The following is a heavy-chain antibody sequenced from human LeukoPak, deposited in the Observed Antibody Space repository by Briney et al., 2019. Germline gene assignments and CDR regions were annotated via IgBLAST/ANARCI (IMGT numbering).Heavy chain of an antibody. CDR1: GGSISSSSYY. Sequence: PSETLSLTCTVSGGSISSSSYYWGWIRQPPGKGLEWIGSIYYSGSTYYNPSLKSRVTISVDTSKNQFSLKPSSVTAADTAVYYCARHREWENWFDPWGQGTLITVSS. D-gene: IGHD1-26*01. CDR3: ARHREWENWFDP. J-gene: IGHJ5*02. V-gene: IGHV4-39*01. CDR2: IYYSGST.